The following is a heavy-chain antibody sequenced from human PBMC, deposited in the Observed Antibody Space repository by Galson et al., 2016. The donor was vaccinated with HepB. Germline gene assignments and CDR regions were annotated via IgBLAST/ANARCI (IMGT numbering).Heavy chain of an antibody. CDR2: IDPSDSYT. D-gene: IGHD6-19*01. V-gene: IGHV5-10-1*01. Sequence: QSGAEVKKPGESLRISCMGSGYNLITYWISWVRQMPGKGLEWMGSIDPSDSYTNYSPSFQGHVTISTDRSISTAYLQWSSLKASDTAIYYCAIRLYSSGSFDCWGQGTLVTVSS. CDR3: AIRLYSSGSFDC. CDR1: GYNLITYW. J-gene: IGHJ4*02.